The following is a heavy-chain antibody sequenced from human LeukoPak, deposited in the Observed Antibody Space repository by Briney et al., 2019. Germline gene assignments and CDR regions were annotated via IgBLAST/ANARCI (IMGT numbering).Heavy chain of an antibody. Sequence: GGSLRLSCAASGFTFSSYSMNWVRQAPGKGLEWVSSISSSSSYIYYADSVKGRFTISRDNAKNSLYLQMNSLRAEDTALYYCARDMVSEAGTRWGDYWGQGILVTVSS. V-gene: IGHV3-21*01. CDR3: ARDMVSEAGTRWGDY. CDR2: ISSSSSYI. CDR1: GFTFSSYS. D-gene: IGHD6-19*01. J-gene: IGHJ4*02.